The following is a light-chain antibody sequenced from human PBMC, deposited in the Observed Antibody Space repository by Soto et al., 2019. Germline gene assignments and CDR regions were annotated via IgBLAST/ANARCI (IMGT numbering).Light chain of an antibody. Sequence: EIVLTQSPGTLSLSPGEGATLSCRASENVYINSLAWYQQKPGQPPRLLIYGAATRASAVTDRFSGSGSGADFTLPSTGLEPADFAVYYWQQYGTSPLTFGPGTRVD. CDR1: ENVYINS. CDR3: QQYGTSPLT. CDR2: GAA. J-gene: IGKJ3*01. V-gene: IGKV3-20*01.